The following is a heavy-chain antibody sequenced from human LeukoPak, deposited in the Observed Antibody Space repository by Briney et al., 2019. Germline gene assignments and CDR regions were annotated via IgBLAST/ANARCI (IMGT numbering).Heavy chain of an antibody. CDR1: GGTFSSYA. Sequence: SVKVSCKASGGTFSSYANSWVRQAPGQGLEWMGGIIPIFGTANYAQKFQGRVTITTDESTSTAYMELNSLRSEDTAVYYCARDNDVGAICFDPWGQGTLVTVSS. J-gene: IGHJ5*02. CDR2: IIPIFGTA. V-gene: IGHV1-69*05. D-gene: IGHD1-1*01. CDR3: ARDNDVGAICFDP.